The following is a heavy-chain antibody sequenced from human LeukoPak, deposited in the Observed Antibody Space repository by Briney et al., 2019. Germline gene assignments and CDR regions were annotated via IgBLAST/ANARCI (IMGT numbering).Heavy chain of an antibody. CDR2: IYTXGGT. CDR3: ARGVVPASHFDY. D-gene: IGHD2-2*01. J-gene: IGHJ4*02. V-gene: IGHV4-4*07. CDR1: GGSISYYY. Sequence: PSETLSLTCSVSGGSISYYYWTXIRQPAGKGLXXXGRIYTXGGTNYNPSLKSRVTMSVXTSKNQFSLKLSSVTAADTAVYYCARGVVPASHFDYWGQGTLVTVSS.